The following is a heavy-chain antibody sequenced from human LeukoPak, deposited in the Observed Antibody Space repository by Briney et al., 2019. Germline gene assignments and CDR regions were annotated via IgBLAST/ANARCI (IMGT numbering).Heavy chain of an antibody. J-gene: IGHJ3*02. D-gene: IGHD1-26*01. V-gene: IGHV3-9*01. CDR2: ISWNSGSI. Sequence: PGGSLRLSCAASGFTFDDYAMHWVRQAPGKGLEWVSGISWNSGSIGYADSVKGRFTISRDNAKNFLYLQMNSLRAEDTALYYCAKDIYSGSYYGPGAFDIWGQGTMVTVSS. CDR3: AKDIYSGSYYGPGAFDI. CDR1: GFTFDDYA.